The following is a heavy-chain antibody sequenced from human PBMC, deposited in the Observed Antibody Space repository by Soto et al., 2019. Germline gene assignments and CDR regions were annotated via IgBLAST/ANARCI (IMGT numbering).Heavy chain of an antibody. CDR1: GYSFTSYW. J-gene: IGHJ6*02. Sequence: LGESLKISCKGSGYSFTSYWIGWVRQMPGKGLEWMGIIYPGDSDTRYSPSFQGQVTISADKSISTAYLQWSSLKASDTAMYYCARHAGYYDFWSGYYTDYYYGMDVWGQGTTVTVSS. CDR2: IYPGDSDT. V-gene: IGHV5-51*01. CDR3: ARHAGYYDFWSGYYTDYYYGMDV. D-gene: IGHD3-3*01.